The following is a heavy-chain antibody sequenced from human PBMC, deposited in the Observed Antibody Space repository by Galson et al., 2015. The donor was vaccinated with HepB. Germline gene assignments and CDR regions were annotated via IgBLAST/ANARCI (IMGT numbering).Heavy chain of an antibody. J-gene: IGHJ4*02. Sequence: LRLSCAASGFTFSSYAMHWVRQAPGKGLEWVAVISYDGSNKYYADSVKGRFTISRDNSKNTLYLQMNSLRAEDTAVYYCARDLGAARGVFDYWGQGTLVTVSS. V-gene: IGHV3-30-3*01. CDR3: ARDLGAARGVFDY. CDR1: GFTFSSYA. CDR2: ISYDGSNK. D-gene: IGHD3-16*01.